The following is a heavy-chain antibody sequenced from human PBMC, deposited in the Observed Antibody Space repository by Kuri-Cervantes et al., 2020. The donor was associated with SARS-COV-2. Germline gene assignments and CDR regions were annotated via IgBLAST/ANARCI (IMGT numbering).Heavy chain of an antibody. CDR1: GYSISSGYY. J-gene: IGHJ4*02. Sequence: ESLKISCAVSGYSISSGYYWGWIRQPPGKGLEWIGSIYHSGSTYYNPSLKSRVTISVDTSKNQFSLKLSSVTAADTAVYYCARSSTNWGSDYWGQGTLVTVSS. CDR3: ARSSTNWGSDY. V-gene: IGHV4-38-2*01. D-gene: IGHD7-27*01. CDR2: IYHSGST.